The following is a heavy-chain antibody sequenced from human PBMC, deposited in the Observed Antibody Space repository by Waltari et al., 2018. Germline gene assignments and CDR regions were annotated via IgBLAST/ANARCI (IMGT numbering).Heavy chain of an antibody. CDR1: GGSISSHY. CDR2: IYYSGST. D-gene: IGHD3-10*02. CDR3: ARVFRYYMDV. J-gene: IGHJ6*03. V-gene: IGHV4-59*11. Sequence: QVQLQESGPGLVKPSETLSLTCTVSGGSISSHYWRWIRQPPGKGLEWIGYIYYSGSTNYNPSLKSRVTISVDTSKNQFSLKLSSVTAADTAVYYCARVFRYYMDVWGKGTTVTVSS.